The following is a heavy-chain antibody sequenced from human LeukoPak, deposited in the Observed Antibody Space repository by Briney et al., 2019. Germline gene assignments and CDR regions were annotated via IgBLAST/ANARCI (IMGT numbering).Heavy chain of an antibody. V-gene: IGHV3-23*01. CDR3: AKDWGYYYDSSGDGYFDY. J-gene: IGHJ4*02. Sequence: QPGGSLRLSCAASGFTFSSYAMSWVRQAPGKGLEWVSAISGSGGSTYYADSVKGRFTISRDNSKNTLYLQMNSLRPEDTAVYYCAKDWGYYYDSSGDGYFDYWGQGTLVTVSS. D-gene: IGHD3-22*01. CDR2: ISGSGGST. CDR1: GFTFSSYA.